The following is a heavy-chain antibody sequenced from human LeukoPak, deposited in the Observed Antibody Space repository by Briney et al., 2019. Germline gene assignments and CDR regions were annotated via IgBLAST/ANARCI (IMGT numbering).Heavy chain of an antibody. CDR1: GGSISNYY. CDR3: ARDGGCGSSTGCYPDAFHI. J-gene: IGHJ3*02. V-gene: IGHV4-59*01. Sequence: SETLSLTCTVSGGSISNYYWSWARQPPGKGLEWIGYIYYSGSANYNPSLRSRVTMSVDTSKNQFSLKLNSVTPADTAVYYCARDGGCGSSTGCYPDAFHIWGQGTMVPVSS. D-gene: IGHD2-2*01. CDR2: IYYSGSA.